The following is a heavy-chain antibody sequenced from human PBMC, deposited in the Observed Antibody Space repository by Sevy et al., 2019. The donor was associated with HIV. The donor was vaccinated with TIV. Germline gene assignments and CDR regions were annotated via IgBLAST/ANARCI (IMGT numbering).Heavy chain of an antibody. CDR2: IYYSGIT. CDR3: GRSTVWFGDLT. D-gene: IGHD3-10*01. CDR1: RGSISHADSY. V-gene: IGHV4-30-4*02. J-gene: IGHJ4*02. Sequence: SDTLSLTCTVSRGSISHADSYWNWIRQPPGKGLEWIGYIYYSGITYYNPSLRSRFSISVDTSQNQFSLQVTSLTAADSAIYYCGRSTVWFGDLTWGQGTPVTVSS.